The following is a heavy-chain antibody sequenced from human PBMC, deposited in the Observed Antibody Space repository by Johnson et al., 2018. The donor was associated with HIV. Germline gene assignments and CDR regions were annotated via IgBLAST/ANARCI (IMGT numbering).Heavy chain of an antibody. Sequence: QVQLVESGGGVVQPGGSLRLSCAASGFTFSSYGMHWVRQAPGKGLEWVAFIRYDGSNKYYADSVKGRFTISRDNSKNTLYLQMNSLRAEDTAVYYCAKPRQPSDAFDIWGQGTMVTVS. V-gene: IGHV3-30*02. CDR2: IRYDGSNK. CDR3: AKPRQPSDAFDI. J-gene: IGHJ3*02. CDR1: GFTFSSYG. D-gene: IGHD6-13*01.